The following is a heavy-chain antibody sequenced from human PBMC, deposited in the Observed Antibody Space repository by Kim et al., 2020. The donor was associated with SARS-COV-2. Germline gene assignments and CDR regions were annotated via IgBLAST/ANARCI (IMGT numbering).Heavy chain of an antibody. Sequence: RYSPAFQGQVTISDDKSSSTAYLQWSSLKASDTAMYYCARLLEQLAIVDYWGQGTLVTVSS. J-gene: IGHJ4*02. V-gene: IGHV5-51*01. D-gene: IGHD6-13*01. CDR3: ARLLEQLAIVDY.